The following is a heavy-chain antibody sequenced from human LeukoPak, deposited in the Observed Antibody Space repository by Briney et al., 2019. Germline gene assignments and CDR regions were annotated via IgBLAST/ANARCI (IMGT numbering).Heavy chain of an antibody. J-gene: IGHJ3*02. V-gene: IGHV3-23*01. Sequence: GGSLRLSCAVSGFTFSSYAMSWVRQAPGKGLEWVSAISGSGGSTYYADSVKGRFTISRDNSKNTLYLQMNSLRAEDTDVYYCEKDLGLRPDVVLLVCVPDAFDIWGQGTMVTVSS. CDR1: GFTFSSYA. CDR2: ISGSGGST. D-gene: IGHD2-8*01. CDR3: EKDLGLRPDVVLLVCVPDAFDI.